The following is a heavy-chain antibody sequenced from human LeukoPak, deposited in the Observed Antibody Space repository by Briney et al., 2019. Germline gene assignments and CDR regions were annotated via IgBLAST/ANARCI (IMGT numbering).Heavy chain of an antibody. J-gene: IGHJ4*02. Sequence: SETLSLTCTVSGFSVTSDSYCWGWIRQPPGKGLEWIGYDYCGGNTNYDPSLKRRVTISVDTSKNQFSLTLTSVTAADTAVYFCARDHFGSLDSWGQGILVTVSS. D-gene: IGHD3-10*01. CDR3: ARDHFGSLDS. CDR1: GFSVTSDSYC. V-gene: IGHV4-61*01. CDR2: DYCGGNT.